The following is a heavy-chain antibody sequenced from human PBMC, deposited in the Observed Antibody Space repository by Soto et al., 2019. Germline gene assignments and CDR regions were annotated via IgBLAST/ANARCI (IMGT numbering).Heavy chain of an antibody. Sequence: EVQLVESGGGLVQPGESLRLSCAASGLTFRSYWMHWVRQAPGKGLVWVSRINTDGSVAMYVDSVKGRFTISRDNAKNTLFLYMNSLRAEDTAVYYCVRDMQLWLLDSWGQGTLVTVSS. CDR1: GLTFRSYW. J-gene: IGHJ4*02. CDR2: INTDGSVA. CDR3: VRDMQLWLLDS. V-gene: IGHV3-74*03. D-gene: IGHD2-21*01.